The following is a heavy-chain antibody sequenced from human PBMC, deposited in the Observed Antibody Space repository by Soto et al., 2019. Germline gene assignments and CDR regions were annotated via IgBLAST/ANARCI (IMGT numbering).Heavy chain of an antibody. CDR2: ISWNSGSI. D-gene: IGHD3-16*01. Sequence: GGSLRLSCAASGFTFDDYAMHWVRQAPGKGLEWVSGISWNSGSIGYADSVKGRFTISRDNAKNSLYLQMNSLRAEDTALYYCAKDMGWGGYYMDVWGKGTTVTVSS. CDR3: AKDMGWGGYYMDV. V-gene: IGHV3-9*01. CDR1: GFTFDDYA. J-gene: IGHJ6*03.